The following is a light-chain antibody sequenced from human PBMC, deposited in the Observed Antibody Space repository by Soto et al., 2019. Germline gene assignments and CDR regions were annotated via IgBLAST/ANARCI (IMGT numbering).Light chain of an antibody. CDR3: QRLNNYPPFT. CDR2: RTF. Sequence: IQLTQSPSSLSASVGDRVSITCRASQDIKTYLAWYQQKQGKAPKRLISRTFTLQRGVPSRFNGSGSGTDFPLTISRLQPEDFASYYCQRLNNYPPFTFGPGTKVDLE. V-gene: IGKV1-9*01. J-gene: IGKJ3*01. CDR1: QDIKTY.